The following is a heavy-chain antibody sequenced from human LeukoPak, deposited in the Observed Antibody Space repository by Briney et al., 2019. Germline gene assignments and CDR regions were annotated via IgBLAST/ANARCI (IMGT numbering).Heavy chain of an antibody. Sequence: PGGSLRLSCAASGFTFSSYAMHWVRQAPGKGLEWVAVISYDGSNKYYADSVKGRFTISRDNSKNTLYLQMNSLRAEDTAVYYCARDRPPGYYDSSAWYFDLWGRGTLVTVSS. CDR3: ARDRPPGYYDSSAWYFDL. CDR2: ISYDGSNK. D-gene: IGHD3-22*01. CDR1: GFTFSSYA. J-gene: IGHJ2*01. V-gene: IGHV3-30*14.